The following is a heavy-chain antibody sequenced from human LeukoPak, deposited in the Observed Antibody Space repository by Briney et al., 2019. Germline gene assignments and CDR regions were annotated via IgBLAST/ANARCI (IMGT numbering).Heavy chain of an antibody. CDR2: INAGNGNT. V-gene: IGHV1-3*03. Sequence: GASAKVSCKASGYTFTSYAMHWVRQAPGQRLEWMGWINAGNGNTKYSQEFQGRVTITRDTSASTAYMELSSLRSEDMAVYYCARSYYYDSSGYLGPFDYWGQGTLVTVSS. CDR3: ARSYYYDSSGYLGPFDY. D-gene: IGHD3-22*01. CDR1: GYTFTSYA. J-gene: IGHJ4*02.